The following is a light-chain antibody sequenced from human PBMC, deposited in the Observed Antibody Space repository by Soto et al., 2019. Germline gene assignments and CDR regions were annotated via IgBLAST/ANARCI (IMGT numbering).Light chain of an antibody. V-gene: IGLV2-11*01. J-gene: IGLJ1*01. CDR2: DVS. CDR1: SSDVGGYNY. Sequence: QSVLTQPRSVSGSPGQSVTISCTGTSSDVGGYNYVSWYQQHPDKAPKVMIYDVSKRPSGVPDRFSGSKSGNTASLTISGLQAEDESDYYCCSYAGSYTYVFGRGTKLTVL. CDR3: CSYAGSYTYV.